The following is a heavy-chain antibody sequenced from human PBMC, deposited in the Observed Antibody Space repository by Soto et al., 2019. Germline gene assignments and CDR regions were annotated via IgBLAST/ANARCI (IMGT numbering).Heavy chain of an antibody. CDR1: GVPISTDDYY. D-gene: IGHD1-26*01. CDR3: ASGKGVDGSHYLDN. CDR2: LYYGGST. J-gene: IGHJ4*02. V-gene: IGHV4-30-4*01. Sequence: PSETLSLTCTVSGVPISTDDYYWTWIRQPPGKGLEWIGYLYYGGSTYYNWSLKSLVTISIDRSKKQFSLNLSSGTAADTAVYYCASGKGVDGSHYLDNWGQGTLVTVPQ.